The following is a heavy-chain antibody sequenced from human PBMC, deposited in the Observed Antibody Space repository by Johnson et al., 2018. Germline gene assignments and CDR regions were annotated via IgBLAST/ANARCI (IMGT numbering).Heavy chain of an antibody. CDR1: GYTFTSYD. V-gene: IGHV1-8*01. J-gene: IGHJ3*02. D-gene: IGHD3-22*01. CDR3: ARGTYYYDSSGYSAAFDI. Sequence: VQLVESGAEVKKPGASVKVSCKASGYTFTSYDINWVRQATGQGLEWMGWMNPNSGNTGYAQKFQGRVTMTRNTSIRTAYMELSSLRSEDTAVYYCARGTYYYDSSGYSAAFDIWGQGTMVTVSS. CDR2: MNPNSGNT.